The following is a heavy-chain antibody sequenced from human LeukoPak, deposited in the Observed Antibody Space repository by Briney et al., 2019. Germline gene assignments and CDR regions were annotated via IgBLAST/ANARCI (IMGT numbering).Heavy chain of an antibody. V-gene: IGHV4-34*01. CDR2: INDSGST. CDR1: GGSCSGYY. D-gene: IGHD2-2*01. CDR3: ARAGVYCSSTSCRRYYGMDV. Sequence: SETLSLTCAVYGGSCSGYYWSWIRQPPGKGLEWIGEINDSGSTNYNPSLKSRVTISVDTSKNQFSLKLSSVTAADTAVYYCARAGVYCSSTSCRRYYGMDVWGKGTTVTVSS. J-gene: IGHJ6*04.